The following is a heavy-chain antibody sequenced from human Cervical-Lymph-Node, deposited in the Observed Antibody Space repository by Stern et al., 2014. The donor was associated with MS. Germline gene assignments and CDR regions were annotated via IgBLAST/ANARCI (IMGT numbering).Heavy chain of an antibody. CDR2: ISWNSVRL. V-gene: IGHV3-9*01. Sequence: EVQLVQSGGGLVQPGRSLGLSCVAAGFMFDDYAIHWVRQAPGKGLEWVGGISWNSVRLGYADSVKGRFTISRDKAKNSLYLQMNSLRTEDTALYYCAKVTIVRGTGLDVWGQGTTVTVSS. CDR1: GFMFDDYA. J-gene: IGHJ6*02. D-gene: IGHD3-10*01. CDR3: AKVTIVRGTGLDV.